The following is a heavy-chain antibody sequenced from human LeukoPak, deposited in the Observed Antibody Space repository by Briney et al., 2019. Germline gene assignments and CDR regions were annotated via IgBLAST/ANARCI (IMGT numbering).Heavy chain of an antibody. V-gene: IGHV3-23*01. Sequence: GGSLRLSCGASGFTFTSYAMSWVRQAPGEGLEWVSGISGSGDSTFYADSVQGRFTISRDNAKNTLYLQMNSLRAEDTAMYYCARAVNYNLIDYWGQGTLVIVSS. CDR1: GFTFTSYA. D-gene: IGHD4-11*01. CDR2: ISGSGDST. J-gene: IGHJ4*02. CDR3: ARAVNYNLIDY.